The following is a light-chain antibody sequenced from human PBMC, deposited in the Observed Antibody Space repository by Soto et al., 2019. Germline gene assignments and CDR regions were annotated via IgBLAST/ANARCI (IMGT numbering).Light chain of an antibody. CDR1: SGYSNYK. CDR2: VGTGGIVG. V-gene: IGLV9-49*01. Sequence: SVLTQPPSASASLGASVTLTCTLSSGYSNYKVDWYQQRPGKGPRFVMRVGTGGIVGSKGDGIPDRFSVLGSGLNRYLTIKNIQEEDESDYHCGADHGSGSNFVVFGGGTKLTV. CDR3: GADHGSGSNFVV. J-gene: IGLJ2*01.